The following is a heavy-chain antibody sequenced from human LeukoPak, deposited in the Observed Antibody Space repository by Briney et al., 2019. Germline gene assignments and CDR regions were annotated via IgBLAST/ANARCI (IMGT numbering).Heavy chain of an antibody. CDR2: IYFTGGATATT. CDR3: ARDPGYSDTGGLYY. Sequence: SQTLSLTCTVSGGSIGYDTYYWSWIRQRPGKGLEWIGYIYFTGGATATTHYNPSLKSRLTISVDTSKSQFSLKLNSVTAADTAVYYFARDPGYSDTGGLYYCGQGTLVTVST. V-gene: IGHV4-31*03. J-gene: IGHJ4*02. CDR1: GGSIGYDTYY. D-gene: IGHD2-8*02.